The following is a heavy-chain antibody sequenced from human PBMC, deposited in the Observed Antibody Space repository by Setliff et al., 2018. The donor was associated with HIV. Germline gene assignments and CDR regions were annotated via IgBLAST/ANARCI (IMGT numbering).Heavy chain of an antibody. Sequence: PSETLSLTCTVSGASVNSNNYYWGWIRQPPGKGLEWIASIYYSGTTYYNPSLKSRVTISVDTSKNQFSLKLSSVTPEDTAVYFCARGGDWDYNYYMDVWDKGTTVTVSS. D-gene: IGHD3-16*01. V-gene: IGHV4-39*01. CDR3: ARGGDWDYNYYMDV. J-gene: IGHJ6*03. CDR1: GASVNSNNYY. CDR2: IYYSGTT.